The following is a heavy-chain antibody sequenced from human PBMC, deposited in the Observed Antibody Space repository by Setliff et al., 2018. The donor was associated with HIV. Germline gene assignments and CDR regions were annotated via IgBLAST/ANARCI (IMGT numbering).Heavy chain of an antibody. Sequence: SETLSLTCTVSGGSTTSSTYYWGWIRQPPGRGLEWIGSVSYTGRTYYNPSLKSRVTISIDTSKNQFSLQLTSVTAADTAVYYCVNPSGAMGDFDSWGQGTLVTVSS. D-gene: IGHD3-16*01. J-gene: IGHJ4*02. CDR2: VSYTGRT. V-gene: IGHV4-39*01. CDR1: GGSTTSSTYY. CDR3: VNPSGAMGDFDS.